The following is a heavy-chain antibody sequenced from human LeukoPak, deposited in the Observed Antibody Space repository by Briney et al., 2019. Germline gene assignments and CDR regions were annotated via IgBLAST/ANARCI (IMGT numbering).Heavy chain of an antibody. J-gene: IGHJ4*02. CDR2: INHSGST. V-gene: IGHV4-34*01. CDR3: ARRATMVRGVFDY. CDR1: GGSFSGYY. Sequence: SETLSLTCAVYGGSFSGYYWSWIRQPPGKGLEWIGEINHSGSTNYNPSLKSRVTISVDTSKNQFSLKLSSVTAADTAVYYCARRATMVRGVFDYWGQGTLVTVSS. D-gene: IGHD3-10*01.